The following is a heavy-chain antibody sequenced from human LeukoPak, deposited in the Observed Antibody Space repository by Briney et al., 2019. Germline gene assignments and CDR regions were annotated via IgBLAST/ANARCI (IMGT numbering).Heavy chain of an antibody. J-gene: IGHJ4*02. Sequence: PSETLSLTCTVPGGSISSYYWIWIRQPPGKGLEWIGYIHYSGSTNYNPSLKSRVTISVDTSKNQFSLRLSSVTAADTAVYYCARGWGYFDFWGQGTLLTVSS. CDR1: GGSISSYY. CDR2: IHYSGST. V-gene: IGHV4-59*01. CDR3: ARGWGYFDF. D-gene: IGHD3-16*01.